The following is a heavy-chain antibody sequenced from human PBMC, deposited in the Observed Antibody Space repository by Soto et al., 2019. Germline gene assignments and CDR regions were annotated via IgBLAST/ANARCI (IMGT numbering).Heavy chain of an antibody. J-gene: IGHJ6*02. D-gene: IGHD6-13*01. V-gene: IGHV4-34*01. CDR3: ARGRYSSSWYRVNYYYYYGMDV. CDR2: INHSGST. CDR1: GGSFSGYY. Sequence: SETLSLTCAVYGGSFSGYYWSWIRQPPGKGLEWIGEINHSGSTNYNPSLKSRVTISVDTSKNQFSLKLSSVTAADTAVYYCARGRYSSSWYRVNYYYYYGMDVWGQGTTVTVSS.